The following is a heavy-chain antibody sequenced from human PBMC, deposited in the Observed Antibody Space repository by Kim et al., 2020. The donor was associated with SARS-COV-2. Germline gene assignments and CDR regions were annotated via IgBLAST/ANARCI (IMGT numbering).Heavy chain of an antibody. V-gene: IGHV3-43*01. J-gene: IGHJ4*02. Sequence: YADSVNGRFTISRDNSKNSLYLQMNSLRTEDTALYYCAKTYSSGWYEGWGQGTLVTVSS. D-gene: IGHD6-19*01. CDR3: AKTYSSGWYEG.